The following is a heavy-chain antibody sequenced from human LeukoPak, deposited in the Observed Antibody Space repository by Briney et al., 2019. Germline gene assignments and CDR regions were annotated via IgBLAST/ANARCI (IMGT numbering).Heavy chain of an antibody. CDR1: GVSISSYH. D-gene: IGHD5-18*01. V-gene: IGHV4-4*07. Sequence: KSSETLSLTCTVSGVSISSYHWSWIRQPAGKGLEWIGRVHTSGTTNYNPSLKSRVTMSVDTSKNQLSLMLTSVTAADTAVYYCARDGLYSYGYSYFDYWGQGTLVTVSS. J-gene: IGHJ4*02. CDR3: ARDGLYSYGYSYFDY. CDR2: VHTSGTT.